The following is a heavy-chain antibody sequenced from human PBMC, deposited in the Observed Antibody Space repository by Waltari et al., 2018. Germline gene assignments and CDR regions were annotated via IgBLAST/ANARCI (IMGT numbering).Heavy chain of an antibody. J-gene: IGHJ4*02. Sequence: QAQLVPSGAEVKKPGASVKVACKASGYIFTDYHIHWLRKSPGQGLEWIELINWESGNTNYAQKFQGRVTMTRDTSISTVYMELRSLMSDDTAVYYCAKVRPSTSWGQGILVTVSS. CDR1: GYIFTDYH. V-gene: IGHV1-2*02. CDR3: AKVRPSTS. CDR2: INWESGNT. D-gene: IGHD2-2*01.